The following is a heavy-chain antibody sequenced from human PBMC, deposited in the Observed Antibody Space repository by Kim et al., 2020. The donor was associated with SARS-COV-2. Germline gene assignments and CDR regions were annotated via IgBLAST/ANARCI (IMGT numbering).Heavy chain of an antibody. D-gene: IGHD2-15*01. V-gene: IGHV3-30*03. CDR3: ARDSVVHGAYSTAWLGS. CDR2: ISYDGDIT. CDR1: GFTFTTYA. Sequence: GGSLRLSCAVSGFTFTTYAMHWVRQAPGKGLEWVAVISYDGDITFYADSVKGRFTISRDNSKNTLFLQMNSLRLEDTAVYFCARDSVVHGAYSTAWLGSCGQGTLFTVSP. J-gene: IGHJ4*02.